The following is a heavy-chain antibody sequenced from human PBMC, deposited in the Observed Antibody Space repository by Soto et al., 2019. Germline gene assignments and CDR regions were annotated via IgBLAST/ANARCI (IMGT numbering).Heavy chain of an antibody. CDR2: VIPIFGTA. J-gene: IGHJ6*02. V-gene: IGHV1-69*13. Sequence: ASVKVSCKASGGTFSSYAISWVRQAPGQGLEWMGGVIPIFGTANYAQKFQGRVTITADESTSTAYMELSSLRSEDTAVYYCARDRNIVATIYNYYGMDVWGQGTTVTVSS. D-gene: IGHD5-12*01. CDR1: GGTFSSYA. CDR3: ARDRNIVATIYNYYGMDV.